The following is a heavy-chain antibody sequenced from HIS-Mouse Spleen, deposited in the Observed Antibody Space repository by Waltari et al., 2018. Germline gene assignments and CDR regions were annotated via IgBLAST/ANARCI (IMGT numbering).Heavy chain of an antibody. V-gene: IGHV1-58*02. Sequence: QMQLVQSGPEVKKPGTSVKVSCKASGFTFTSSATQWVRQAGGQRLEWIGWIVVGSGNTNYAQKFQERVTITRDMSTSTAYMELSSLRSEDTAVYYCAASPHDYGDYEAFDIWGQGTMVTVSS. D-gene: IGHD4-17*01. J-gene: IGHJ3*02. CDR1: GFTFTSSA. CDR3: AASPHDYGDYEAFDI. CDR2: IVVGSGNT.